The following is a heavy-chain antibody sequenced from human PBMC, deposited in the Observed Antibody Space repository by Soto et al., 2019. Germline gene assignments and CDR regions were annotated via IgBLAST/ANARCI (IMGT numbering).Heavy chain of an antibody. CDR1: GFTFSSYG. J-gene: IGHJ6*02. D-gene: IGHD5-12*01. Sequence: GGSLRLSCAASGFTFSSYGMHWVRQAPGKGLEWVAVISYDGSNKYYADSVKGRFTISRDNSKNTLYLQMNSLRAEDTAVYYCAKGIAVGMVATFLGMDVWGQGTTVTVSS. CDR2: ISYDGSNK. V-gene: IGHV3-30*18. CDR3: AKGIAVGMVATFLGMDV.